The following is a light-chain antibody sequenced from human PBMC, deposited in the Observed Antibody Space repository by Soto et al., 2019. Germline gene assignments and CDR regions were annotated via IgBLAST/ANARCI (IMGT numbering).Light chain of an antibody. CDR2: EGS. V-gene: IGLV2-23*01. Sequence: QSALTQPASVSGSPGQSITISCTGSSSDVGRYNFVSWHQQHPGKAPKLMIYEGSKLPSGVSNRFSGSKSGNTASLTSSGLQAEDEADYYCCSYVGSSTWVFGGGTKLTVL. CDR3: CSYVGSSTWV. CDR1: SSDVGRYNF. J-gene: IGLJ3*02.